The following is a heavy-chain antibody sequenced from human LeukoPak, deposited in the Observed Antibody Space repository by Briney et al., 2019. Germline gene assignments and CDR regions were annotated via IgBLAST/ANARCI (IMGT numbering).Heavy chain of an antibody. D-gene: IGHD2-21*02. CDR3: ARLDCGGDCYSGFDY. CDR2: IYPGDSDT. V-gene: IGHV5-51*01. J-gene: IGHJ4*02. Sequence: GESLKISCKGSGYSFTSYWIGWVRQMPGKGLEWMGIIYPGDSDTRYSPSSQGQVTISADKSIGTAYLQWSSLKASDTAMYYCARLDCGGDCYSGFDYWGQGTLVTVSS. CDR1: GYSFTSYW.